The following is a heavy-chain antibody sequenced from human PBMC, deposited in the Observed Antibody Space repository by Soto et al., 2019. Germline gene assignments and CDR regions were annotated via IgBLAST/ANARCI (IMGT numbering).Heavy chain of an antibody. CDR2: IIPIFGTA. D-gene: IGHD4-17*01. Sequence: QVQLVQSGAEVKKPGSSVKVSCKASGGTFSSYAISWVRQAPGQGLEWMGGIIPIFGTANYAQKFHGRVTITADESTSTAYMELSSLRYEDTAVYYCAVTVTTHYGMDVWGQGTTVTVSS. V-gene: IGHV1-69*01. CDR3: AVTVTTHYGMDV. J-gene: IGHJ6*02. CDR1: GGTFSSYA.